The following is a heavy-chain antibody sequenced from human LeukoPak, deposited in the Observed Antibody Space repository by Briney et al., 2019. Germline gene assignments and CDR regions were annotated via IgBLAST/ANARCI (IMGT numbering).Heavy chain of an antibody. V-gene: IGHV3-7*01. J-gene: IGHJ4*02. CDR3: ARLLHYERSVYRPVDC. CDR1: GFTFSSHS. D-gene: IGHD5/OR15-5a*01. CDR2: VKEDGSEG. Sequence: GSLRLSCAASGFTFSSHSMSWVRQAPGKGLEWVANVKEDGSEGNYVDSVKGRFTISRDNAVKSLYLQMNSLRAEDTAVYFCARLLHYERSVYRPVDCWGQGTLVTVSS.